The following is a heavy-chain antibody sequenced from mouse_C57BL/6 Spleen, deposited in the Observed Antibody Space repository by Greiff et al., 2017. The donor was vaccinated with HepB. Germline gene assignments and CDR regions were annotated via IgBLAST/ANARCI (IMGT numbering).Heavy chain of an antibody. CDR1: GYTFTSYW. CDR3: ARGPYFDY. CDR2: IDPSDSYT. V-gene: IGHV1-50*01. J-gene: IGHJ2*01. Sequence: QVQLQQPGAELVKPGASVKLSCKASGYTFTSYWMQWVKQRPGQGLEWIGEIDPSDSYTNYNQKFKGKATLTVDTSSSTASMQLSSLTSEDSAVYYCARGPYFDYWGQGTTLTVSS.